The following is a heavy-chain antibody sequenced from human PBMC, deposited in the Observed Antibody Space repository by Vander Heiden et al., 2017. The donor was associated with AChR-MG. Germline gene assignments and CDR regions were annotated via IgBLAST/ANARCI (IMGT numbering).Heavy chain of an antibody. CDR3: ARPHCSGTSCYKGGNWFDP. J-gene: IGHJ5*02. D-gene: IGHD2-2*02. CDR1: GYTFSDYG. V-gene: IGHV1-18*01. Sequence: QLVQSGTEVKEPGASVKVSCKVFGYTFSDYGIHWVRQAPGQGLEWMGGISAHKGNTKYALKFQDRVTMTTDTSTNTGYMELKSLRSDDTAVYYCARPHCSGTSCYKGGNWFDPWGQGTLVTVSS. CDR2: ISAHKGNT.